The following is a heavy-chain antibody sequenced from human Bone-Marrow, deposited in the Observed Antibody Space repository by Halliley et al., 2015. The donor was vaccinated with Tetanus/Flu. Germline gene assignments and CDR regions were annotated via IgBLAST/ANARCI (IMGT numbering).Heavy chain of an antibody. J-gene: IGHJ5*02. D-gene: IGHD3-22*01. V-gene: IGHV4-4*01. CDR2: IDHSGRT. CDR3: AGNYYYDSSNYYYNWFGP. Sequence: TLSLTCVVPGESVSSSDSNWWSWVRQPPGRGLEWIGEIDHSGRTDYNASLKSRVTMSVDKSKNQFSLNLSSVTAADTAVYFCAGNYYYDSSNYYYNWFGPWGQGTLVTVSS. CDR1: GESVSSSDSNW.